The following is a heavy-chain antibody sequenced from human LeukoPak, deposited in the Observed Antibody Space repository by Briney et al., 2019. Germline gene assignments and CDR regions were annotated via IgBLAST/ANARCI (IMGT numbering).Heavy chain of an antibody. J-gene: IGHJ6*02. V-gene: IGHV1-18*01. CDR3: ARGRVAAYYYYYGMDV. CDR1: GYTFTSYG. CDR2: ISAYNGNT. D-gene: IGHD6-25*01. Sequence: GSVKVSCKASGYTFTSYGISWVRQAPGQGLEWMGWISAYNGNTNYAQKLQGRVTMTTDTSTSTAYMELRSLRSDDTAVYYCARGRVAAYYYYYGMDVWGQGTTVTVSS.